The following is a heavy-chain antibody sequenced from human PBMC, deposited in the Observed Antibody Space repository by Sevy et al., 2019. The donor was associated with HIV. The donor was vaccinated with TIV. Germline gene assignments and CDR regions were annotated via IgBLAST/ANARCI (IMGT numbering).Heavy chain of an antibody. Sequence: GGSLRLSCAASGFTFSSYWMSWVRQAPGKGLEWVANIKQDGSEKYYVDSVKGRFTISRDNAKNSLYLQTNSLRAEDTAVYYCARDLRAPITMVRGVIMWGSDYWGQGTLVTVSS. CDR3: ARDLRAPITMVRGVIMWGSDY. J-gene: IGHJ4*02. CDR2: IKQDGSEK. V-gene: IGHV3-7*01. D-gene: IGHD3-10*01. CDR1: GFTFSSYW.